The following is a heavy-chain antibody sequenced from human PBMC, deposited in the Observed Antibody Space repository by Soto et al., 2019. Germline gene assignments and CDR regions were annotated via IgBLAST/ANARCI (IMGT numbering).Heavy chain of an antibody. CDR2: ISAYNGNT. V-gene: IGHV1-18*01. CDR1: GYTFTSYG. Sequence: ASVKVSCKASGYTFTSYGISWVRQAPGQGLEWMGWISAYNGNTNYAQKLQGRVTMTTDTSTSTAYMELRSLRSDDTAVYYCARDSLSGYSYGYENWFDPWGQGTLVTVSS. D-gene: IGHD5-18*01. CDR3: ARDSLSGYSYGYENWFDP. J-gene: IGHJ5*02.